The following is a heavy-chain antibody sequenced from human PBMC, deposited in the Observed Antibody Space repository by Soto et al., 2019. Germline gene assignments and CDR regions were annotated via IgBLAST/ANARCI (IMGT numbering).Heavy chain of an antibody. D-gene: IGHD6-19*01. CDR1: GGSISSYY. CDR2: TYYSGST. Sequence: PSETLSLTCTVSGGSISSYYWSWIRQPPGKGLEWIGYTYYSGSTNYNPSLKSRVTISVDTSKNQFSLKLSSVTAADTAVYYCARHFSSAVAGTVDPWGQGTLVTVSS. J-gene: IGHJ5*02. CDR3: ARHFSSAVAGTVDP. V-gene: IGHV4-59*08.